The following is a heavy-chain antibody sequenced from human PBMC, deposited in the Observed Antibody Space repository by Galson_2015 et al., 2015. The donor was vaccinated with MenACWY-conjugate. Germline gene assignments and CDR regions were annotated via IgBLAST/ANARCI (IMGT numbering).Heavy chain of an antibody. Sequence: PALVKPTQTLTLTCTFSGFSLSTSGMCVSWIRQSPGKALEWLARIDWDDDKYYSTSLKTRLTISKDTSKNQVVLTMTNMDPVDTATYYGARIRYVPGTRHAEYFQHWGQGTLVTVSS. CDR1: GFSLSTSGMC. CDR3: ARIRYVPGTRHAEYFQH. J-gene: IGHJ1*01. D-gene: IGHD1-1*01. V-gene: IGHV2-70*11. CDR2: IDWDDDK.